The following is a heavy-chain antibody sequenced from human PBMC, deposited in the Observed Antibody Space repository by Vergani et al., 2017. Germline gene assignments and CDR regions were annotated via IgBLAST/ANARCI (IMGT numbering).Heavy chain of an antibody. Sequence: EVQLVESGAGVVRPGGSLRLSCAASGFTFEDYGMSWVRQAPGKGLEWVSGINWNGGSTGYADSVKGRFTISRDNAKNSLYLQMNSLRAEDTALYHCARVPEEYSSSRGGYYFDYWGQGTLVTVSS. CDR1: GFTFEDYG. CDR3: ARVPEEYSSSRGGYYFDY. J-gene: IGHJ4*02. CDR2: INWNGGST. D-gene: IGHD6-6*01. V-gene: IGHV3-20*01.